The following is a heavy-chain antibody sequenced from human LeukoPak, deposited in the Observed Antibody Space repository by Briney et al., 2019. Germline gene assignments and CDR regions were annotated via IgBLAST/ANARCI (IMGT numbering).Heavy chain of an antibody. CDR2: IYTSGST. CDR3: ARETYYYDSSGYH. V-gene: IGHV4-61*02. J-gene: IGHJ5*02. D-gene: IGHD3-22*01. Sequence: SETLSLTCTVSGGSISSGSYYWSWIRQPAGKGLEWIGRIYTSGSTNYNPSPKSRVTISVGTSKNQFSLKLSSVTTADTAVYYCARETYYYDSSGYHWGQGTLVTVSS. CDR1: GGSISSGSYY.